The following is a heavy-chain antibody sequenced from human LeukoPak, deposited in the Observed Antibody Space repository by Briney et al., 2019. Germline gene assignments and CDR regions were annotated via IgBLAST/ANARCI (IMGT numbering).Heavy chain of an antibody. CDR3: ARDSSSNSVDY. J-gene: IGHJ4*02. Sequence: ASVKVSCKASGYTFTIYYMHWVRHAPGQGLEWMGIINPSGGSTTSAQKFQGRVTMTRDTSTNTVYMELSSLRSEDTAVYYCARDSSSNSVDYWGQGTLVTVSS. CDR1: GYTFTIYY. V-gene: IGHV1-46*01. D-gene: IGHD6-13*01. CDR2: INPSGGST.